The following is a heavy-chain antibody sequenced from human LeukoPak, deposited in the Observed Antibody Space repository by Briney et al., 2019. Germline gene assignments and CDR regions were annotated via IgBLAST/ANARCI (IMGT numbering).Heavy chain of an antibody. CDR3: ARESFSSGWYLPRPYYFDY. Sequence: SETLSLTCAVYGGSFSGYYWSWIRQPPGEGLEWIGAINHSGSTNYNPSLKSRVTISLDTSKNQFSLKLSSVTAADTAVYYCARESFSSGWYLPRPYYFDYWGQGTLVTVSS. CDR2: INHSGST. D-gene: IGHD6-19*01. V-gene: IGHV4-34*01. CDR1: GGSFSGYY. J-gene: IGHJ4*02.